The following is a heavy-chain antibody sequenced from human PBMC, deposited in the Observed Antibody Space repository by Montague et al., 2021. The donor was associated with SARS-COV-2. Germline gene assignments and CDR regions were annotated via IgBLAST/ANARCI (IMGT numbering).Heavy chain of an antibody. D-gene: IGHD2-21*02. Sequence: CAISGDSVSSNIATWNWIRQSPSRGLEWLGRTYYRSKWYNDYAVSVKSRVIINPDTSNNRISLQLNSVTPEDTAVYYCARGYCGGDCYFYWYFDLWGRGTLVTVSS. CDR2: TYYRSKWYN. CDR3: ARGYCGGDCYFYWYFDL. CDR1: GDSVSSNIAT. V-gene: IGHV6-1*01. J-gene: IGHJ2*01.